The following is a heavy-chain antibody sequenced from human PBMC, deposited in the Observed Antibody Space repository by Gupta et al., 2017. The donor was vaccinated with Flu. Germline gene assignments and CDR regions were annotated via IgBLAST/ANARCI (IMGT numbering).Heavy chain of an antibody. V-gene: IGHV1-46*01. J-gene: IGHJ4*02. Sequence: NPGGGSTSYAQKFQGRVTMTRDTSSSTVYMELSSLRSDDTAVYYGARATGRAAAASVGGYWGQGTLVTVSS. CDR2: NPGGGST. D-gene: IGHD6-13*01. CDR3: ARATGRAAAASVGGY.